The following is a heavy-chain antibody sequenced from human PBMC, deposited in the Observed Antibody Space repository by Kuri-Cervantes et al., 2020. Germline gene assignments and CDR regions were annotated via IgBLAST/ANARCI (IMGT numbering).Heavy chain of an antibody. D-gene: IGHD3-22*01. J-gene: IGHJ4*02. CDR1: GFTVSSNY. Sequence: GESLKISCAASGFTVSSNYMSWVRQAPGKGLEWVSVIYSGGSTYYADSVKGRFTISRDNSKNTLYLQMNSLRAEDTAVYYCAKVSSGYWLFDYWGQGTLVTVSS. V-gene: IGHV3-53*01. CDR3: AKVSSGYWLFDY. CDR2: IYSGGST.